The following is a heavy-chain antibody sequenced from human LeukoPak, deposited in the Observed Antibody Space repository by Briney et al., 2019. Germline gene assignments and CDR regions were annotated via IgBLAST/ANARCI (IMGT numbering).Heavy chain of an antibody. J-gene: IGHJ4*02. D-gene: IGHD6-13*01. CDR2: INSDGSSI. V-gene: IGHV3-74*01. CDR3: ARGAIAAAGQDY. Sequence: GGSLRLSCAASGFTVSSNYMSWVRQAPGKGLEWVSRINSDGSSISYADSVKGRFTISRDNARNTLYLQMNSLRAEDTAVYYCARGAIAAAGQDYWGQGTLVTVSS. CDR1: GFTVSSNY.